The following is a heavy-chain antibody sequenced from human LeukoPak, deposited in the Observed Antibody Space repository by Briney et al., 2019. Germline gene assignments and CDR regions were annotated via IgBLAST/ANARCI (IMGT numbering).Heavy chain of an antibody. CDR3: ARSGIVVVPAAKRPLGNWFDP. CDR2: IYYSGST. J-gene: IGHJ5*02. Sequence: SETLSLTCTVSGGSISSYYWSWIRQPPGKGLEWIGYIYYSGSTNYNPSLKSRVTISVDTSKNQFSLKLSSVTAADTAVYYCARSGIVVVPAAKRPLGNWFDPWGQGTLVTVSS. D-gene: IGHD2-2*01. CDR1: GGSISSYY. V-gene: IGHV4-59*01.